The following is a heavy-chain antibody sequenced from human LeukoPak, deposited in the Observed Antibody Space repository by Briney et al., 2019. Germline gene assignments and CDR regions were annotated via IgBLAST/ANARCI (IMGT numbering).Heavy chain of an antibody. V-gene: IGHV4-59*01. CDR3: ARVRKRSGTNWFDP. D-gene: IGHD1-7*01. Sequence: SETLSLTCTVSGGSISNYYWSWIRQPPGKGLEWIGYIYYSGNTNYNPSLKSRVTISVDTSKNQFSLKLSSVTAADTAVYYCARVRKRSGTNWFDPWGQGTLVTVSS. J-gene: IGHJ5*02. CDR2: IYYSGNT. CDR1: GGSISNYY.